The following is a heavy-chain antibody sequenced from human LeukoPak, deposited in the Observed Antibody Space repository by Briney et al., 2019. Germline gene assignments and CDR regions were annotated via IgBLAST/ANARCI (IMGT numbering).Heavy chain of an antibody. D-gene: IGHD2-21*02. V-gene: IGHV4-39*01. CDR2: IYYSGST. J-gene: IGHJ3*02. Sequence: SETLSLTCTVSGGSISSSSYYWGWIRQPPGKGLEWIGSIYYSGSTYYNPSLKSRVTISVDTSKNQFSLKLSSVTAADTAVYYCARRGDWDAFDIWGQGTMVTVSS. CDR3: ARRGDWDAFDI. CDR1: GGSISSSSYY.